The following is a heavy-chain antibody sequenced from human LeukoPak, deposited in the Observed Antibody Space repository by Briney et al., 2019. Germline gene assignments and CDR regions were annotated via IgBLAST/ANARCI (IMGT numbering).Heavy chain of an antibody. V-gene: IGHV4-4*07. CDR1: GGSISSYY. J-gene: IGHJ5*01. Sequence: SETLSLTCTVSGGSISSYYWSWIRQPAGKGLEWIGRIYTTGRTNYNPSLKRRVTMSVDTSNNQFSLKLSSVTAADTAVYYCSRHVGGVKAVWFDSWGQGTQVSVSS. CDR3: SRHVGGVKAVWFDS. CDR2: IYTTGRT. D-gene: IGHD3-10*02.